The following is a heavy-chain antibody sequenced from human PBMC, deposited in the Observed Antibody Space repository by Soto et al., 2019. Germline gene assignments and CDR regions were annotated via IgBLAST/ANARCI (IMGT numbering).Heavy chain of an antibody. CDR2: IYYSGST. CDR3: ARLQSRSTSLLGRSYYGMDV. Sequence: NPSETLSLTCTVSGGSISSGGYYWSWIRQHPGKGLEWIGYIYYSGSTYYNPSLKSRVTISVDTSKNQFSLKLSSVTAADTAVYYCARLQSRSTSLLGRSYYGMDVWGQGTTVTVSS. D-gene: IGHD2-2*01. J-gene: IGHJ6*02. V-gene: IGHV4-31*03. CDR1: GGSISSGGYY.